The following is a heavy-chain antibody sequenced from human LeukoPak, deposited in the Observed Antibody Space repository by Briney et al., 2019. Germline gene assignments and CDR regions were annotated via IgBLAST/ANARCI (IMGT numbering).Heavy chain of an antibody. D-gene: IGHD6-19*01. CDR1: GYTFTGYY. CDR2: INPNSGGT. V-gene: IGHV1-2*02. CDR3: ARGSGSGWYAGELADY. Sequence: DSVKVSCKASGYTFTGYYIHWVRQAPGQGLEWMGWINPNSGGTNFAQKFQGRVAMTKYTSISTAYMELSRLRSDDTAVYYCARGSGSGWYAGELADYWGQGTLVTVSS. J-gene: IGHJ4*02.